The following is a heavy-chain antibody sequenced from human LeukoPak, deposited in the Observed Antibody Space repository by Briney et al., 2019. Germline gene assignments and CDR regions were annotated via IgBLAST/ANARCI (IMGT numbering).Heavy chain of an antibody. CDR3: ASPPEGSSSWYSGAFDI. J-gene: IGHJ3*02. CDR2: IYYSGST. CDR1: GGSISSGGYY. V-gene: IGHV4-61*08. D-gene: IGHD6-13*01. Sequence: PSETLSLTCTVSGGSISSGGYYWSWIRQPPGKGLEWIGYIYYSGSTYYNPSLKSRVTISVDTSKNQFSLKLSSVTAADTAVYYCASPPEGSSSWYSGAFDIWGQGTMVTVSS.